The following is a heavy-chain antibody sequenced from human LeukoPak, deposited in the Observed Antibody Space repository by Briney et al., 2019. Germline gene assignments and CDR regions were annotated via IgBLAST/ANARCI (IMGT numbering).Heavy chain of an antibody. CDR3: ARDGYYDY. CDR2: ISAYNGNT. CDR1: GYSFASYG. V-gene: IGHV1-18*04. J-gene: IGHJ4*02. Sequence: EASVKASCKASGYSFASYGIAWVRQAPGQGLEWMGWISAYNGNTDYAQKPQGRVIITTDTSTNTAYMELRSLRSDDTAVYYCARDGYYDYWGQGTLVTVSS.